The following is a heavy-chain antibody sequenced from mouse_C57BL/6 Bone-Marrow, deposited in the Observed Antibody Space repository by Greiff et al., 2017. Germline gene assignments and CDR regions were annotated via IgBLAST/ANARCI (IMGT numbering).Heavy chain of an antibody. D-gene: IGHD2-2*01. Sequence: VQLKQSGAELVRPGASVKLSCTASGFNIKDDYMHWVKQRPEQGLEWIGWIDPENGDTEYASKFQGKATITADTSSNTASLQLSSLTSEDTAVYYCTTWGYYWYFDVWGTGTTVTVSS. V-gene: IGHV14-4*01. CDR2: IDPENGDT. CDR1: GFNIKDDY. CDR3: TTWGYYWYFDV. J-gene: IGHJ1*03.